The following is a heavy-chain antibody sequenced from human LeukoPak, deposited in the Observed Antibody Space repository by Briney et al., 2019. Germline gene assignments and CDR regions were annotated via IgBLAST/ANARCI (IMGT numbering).Heavy chain of an antibody. CDR2: IYPGGST. CDR3: ARFSVSQAWFDP. D-gene: IGHD1-14*01. V-gene: IGHV4-38-2*02. CDR1: GYSISSGYY. Sequence: TSETLSLTCTVSGYSISSGYYWGWIRQSPGKGLEWIGSIYPGGSTYPNPSLKSRVTMSVDTSKNQFSLKMSSVTAADTAVYYCARFSVSQAWFDPWGQGTLVTVSS. J-gene: IGHJ5*02.